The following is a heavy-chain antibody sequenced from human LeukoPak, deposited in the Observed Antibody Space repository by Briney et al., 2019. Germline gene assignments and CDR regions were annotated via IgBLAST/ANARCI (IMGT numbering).Heavy chain of an antibody. J-gene: IGHJ4*02. V-gene: IGHV3-48*01. CDR3: ARGGSSWFSY. D-gene: IGHD6-13*01. CDR1: GFTFSSYS. CDR2: IHDGGSPI. Sequence: PGGSLRLSCAASGFTFSSYSITWVRQAPGKGLEWISYIHDGGSPIYYADSVKGRFTVSRDNAKNSLYQQMSSLRAEDTAVYYCARGGSSWFSYWGQGTLVTVSS.